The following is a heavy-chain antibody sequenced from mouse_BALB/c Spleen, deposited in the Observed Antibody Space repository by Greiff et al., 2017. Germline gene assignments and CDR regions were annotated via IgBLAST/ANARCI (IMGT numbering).Heavy chain of an antibody. Sequence: QVQLQQSGAELVRPGTSVKVSCKASGYAFTNYLIEWVKQRPGQGLEWIGVINPGSGGTNYNEKFKGKATLTADKSSSTAYMQLSSLTSDDSAVYFCARFDTTVVDTFAYWGQGTLVTVSA. CDR1: GYAFTNYL. CDR3: ARFDTTVVDTFAY. V-gene: IGHV1-54*01. CDR2: INPGSGGT. D-gene: IGHD1-1*01. J-gene: IGHJ3*01.